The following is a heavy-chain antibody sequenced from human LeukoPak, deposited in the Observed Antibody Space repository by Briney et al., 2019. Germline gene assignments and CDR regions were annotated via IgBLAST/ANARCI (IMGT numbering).Heavy chain of an antibody. V-gene: IGHV4-59*01. D-gene: IGHD5-24*01. J-gene: IGHJ4*02. CDR1: GGSISSYY. CDR3: ARMLDGSRRRGFDY. Sequence: SETLSLTCTVSGGSISSYYWSWMRQPPGKGLEWIGYIYPTGSTSYNPSLKSRVTISVDTSKSQFSLKLSSVTAAETAVYYCARMLDGSRRRGFDYWGQGTLVTVSS. CDR2: IYPTGST.